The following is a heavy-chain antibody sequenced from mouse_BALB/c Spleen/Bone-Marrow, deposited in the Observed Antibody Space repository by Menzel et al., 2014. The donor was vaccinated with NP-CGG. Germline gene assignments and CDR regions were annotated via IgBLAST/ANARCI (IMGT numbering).Heavy chain of an antibody. Sequence: EVKLVESGPELVTPGASVKMSCKASGYTFTDYYMKWVKPSHGKSLEWIGDINPNNGDTFYNQKFKGKATLTVDKSSSTAYMQLNSLTSEDSAVYYCARKSYYGSSYGYFDVWGAGTTVTVSS. D-gene: IGHD1-1*01. CDR1: GYTFTDYY. J-gene: IGHJ1*01. CDR2: INPNNGDT. V-gene: IGHV1-26*01. CDR3: ARKSYYGSSYGYFDV.